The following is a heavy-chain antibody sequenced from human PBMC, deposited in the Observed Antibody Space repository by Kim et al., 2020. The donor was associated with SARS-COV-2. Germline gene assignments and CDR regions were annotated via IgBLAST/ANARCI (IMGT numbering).Heavy chain of an antibody. Sequence: SETLSLTCTVSGGSVSSTTFYWGWIRQPPGKGLEWIGSISYSGSTYYNPSLKSRVTISVDTSKNQFSLKLTSVTAADTALYYSAGHYGYLWGSYRYPVDPWGQGTLVTVSS. D-gene: IGHD3-16*02. CDR3: AGHYGYLWGSYRYPVDP. V-gene: IGHV4-39*01. CDR2: ISYSGST. CDR1: GGSVSSTTFY. J-gene: IGHJ5*02.